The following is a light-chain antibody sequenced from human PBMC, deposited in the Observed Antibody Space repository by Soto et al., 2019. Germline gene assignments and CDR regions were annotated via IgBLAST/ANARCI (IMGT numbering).Light chain of an antibody. CDR1: QRISTY. Sequence: DIQMTQSPSSLSASVGDRVTITCRASQRISTYLNWYQQKPGKAPKLLIYAATSLQSGVPSRFSGSGSGTEFTLTVSSLQPEDFATYYCQHSYSDPPYTFGQGTKVEIK. CDR2: AAT. V-gene: IGKV1-39*01. J-gene: IGKJ2*01. CDR3: QHSYSDPPYT.